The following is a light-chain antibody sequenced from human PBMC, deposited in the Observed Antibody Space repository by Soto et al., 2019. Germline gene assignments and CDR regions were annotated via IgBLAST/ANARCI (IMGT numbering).Light chain of an antibody. CDR1: SSDVGYNY. CDR2: DVI. CDR3: SSYTSSSALV. Sequence: QSVLIQPASVSGSPGQSITISCSGTSSDVGYNYVSWYQQHPGKAPKVMIYDVIHRPSGVSNRFSGSKSGTTASLTISGLQAEDEADYFCSSYTSSSALVFGTGTKVTVL. J-gene: IGLJ1*01. V-gene: IGLV2-14*01.